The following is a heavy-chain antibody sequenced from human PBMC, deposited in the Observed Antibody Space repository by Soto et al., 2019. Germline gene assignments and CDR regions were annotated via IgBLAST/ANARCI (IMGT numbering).Heavy chain of an antibody. D-gene: IGHD3-22*01. CDR2: ISGTGDST. Sequence: GGSLRLSCAASGFTFSSYAMSWVRQAPGKGLEWVSAISGTGDSTYYADSVKGRFTISRDNSKNTLYLQINSLRAEDTAVYYCAKDRDSSGYYYRNYWGQGNMVTVSS. J-gene: IGHJ4*02. CDR3: AKDRDSSGYYYRNY. CDR1: GFTFSSYA. V-gene: IGHV3-23*01.